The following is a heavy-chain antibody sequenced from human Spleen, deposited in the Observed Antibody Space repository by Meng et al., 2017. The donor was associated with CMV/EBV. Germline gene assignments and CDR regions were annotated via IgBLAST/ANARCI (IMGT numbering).Heavy chain of an antibody. Sequence: CKASGGTFSTYSFTWVRQAPGQGLEWIGRIIPILNITNYAQSFQGRVSIIADKSTSTAYMELSSLKSEDTAVYFCASLVGVTSAFDIWGQGTMVTVSS. J-gene: IGHJ3*02. D-gene: IGHD1-26*01. CDR1: GGTFSTYS. CDR2: IIPILNIT. CDR3: ASLVGVTSAFDI. V-gene: IGHV1-69*02.